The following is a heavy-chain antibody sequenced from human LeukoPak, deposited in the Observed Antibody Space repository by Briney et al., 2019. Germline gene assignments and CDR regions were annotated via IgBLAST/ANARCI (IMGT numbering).Heavy chain of an antibody. CDR1: GGSISSSSYY. J-gene: IGHJ6*03. Sequence: SETLSLTCTVSGGSISSSSYYWGWIRQPPGKGLEWIGSIYYSGSTNYNPSLKSRVTISVDTSKNQFSLKLSSVTAADTAVYYCARDSTGYSSGWYYYYYMDVWGKGTTVTVSS. D-gene: IGHD6-19*01. V-gene: IGHV4-39*07. CDR3: ARDSTGYSSGWYYYYYMDV. CDR2: IYYSGST.